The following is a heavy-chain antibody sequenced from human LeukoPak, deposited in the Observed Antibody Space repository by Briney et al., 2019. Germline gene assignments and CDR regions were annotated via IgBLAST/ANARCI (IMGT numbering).Heavy chain of an antibody. CDR3: SGHGYNPY. D-gene: IGHD5-24*01. CDR2: MSGAGNT. Sequence: GGSLRLSCAASGFTIGNNGLSWFRQAPGKGLEWVSDMSGAGNTYYAESVKGRFTISRDNSKNTLYLQMNSLRAEDTALYYASGHGYNPYWGQGTLVAVSS. J-gene: IGHJ4*02. CDR1: GFTIGNNG. V-gene: IGHV3-23*01.